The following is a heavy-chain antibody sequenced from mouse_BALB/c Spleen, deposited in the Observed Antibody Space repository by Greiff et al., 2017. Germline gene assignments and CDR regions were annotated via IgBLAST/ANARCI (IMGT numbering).Heavy chain of an antibody. CDR1: GFTFSSYA. CDR2: ISSGGST. J-gene: IGHJ2*01. CDR3: ARGLQYCDY. D-gene: IGHD2-10*01. V-gene: IGHV5-6-5*01. Sequence: DVHLVESGGGLVKPGGSLKLSCAASGFTFSSYAMSWVRQTPEKRLEWVASISSGGSTYYPDSVKGRFTISRDNARNILYLQMSSLRSEDTAMYYCARGLQYCDYWGQGTTLTVSS.